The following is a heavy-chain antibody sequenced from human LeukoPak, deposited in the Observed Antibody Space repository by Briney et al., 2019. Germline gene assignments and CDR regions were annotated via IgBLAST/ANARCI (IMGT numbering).Heavy chain of an antibody. J-gene: IGHJ4*02. V-gene: IGHV5-51*01. CDR1: GSRFTSYW. Sequence: GAALKISYKGSGSRFTSYWIGWVRPMPGKGLEWVGIIYPGDSDTRYSPSFQGQVTISADKSISTAYLQWSSLKTSDTAMYYCARADRATSHFDYWGQGTLVTVSS. D-gene: IGHD1-1*01. CDR2: IYPGDSDT. CDR3: ARADRATSHFDY.